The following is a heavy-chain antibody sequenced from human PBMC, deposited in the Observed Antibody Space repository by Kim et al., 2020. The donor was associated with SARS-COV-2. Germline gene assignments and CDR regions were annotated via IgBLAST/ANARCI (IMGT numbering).Heavy chain of an antibody. J-gene: IGHJ4*01. CDR1: GFTVSSYY. CDR2: IYNGGSM. CDR3: SRLNKGDSDDYSDY. D-gene: IGHD1-26*01. Sequence: GGSLRLSCAASGFTVSSYYMSWVRQAPGKGLEWVSDIYNGGSMYYYVSAMGSLTIASGNYNNTLLYQLNNRRAADDTAVYYCSRLNKGDSDDYSDY. V-gene: IGHV3-66*01.